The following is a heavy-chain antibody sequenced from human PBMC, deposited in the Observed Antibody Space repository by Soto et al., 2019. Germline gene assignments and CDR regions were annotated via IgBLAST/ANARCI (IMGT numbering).Heavy chain of an antibody. V-gene: IGHV4-30-4*01. J-gene: IGHJ5*01. D-gene: IGHD2-15*01. CDR3: ARGRYCLTGRCFPNWFDS. Sequence: SETLSLTCSVSGDSISTVDYFWAWIRQPPGQALEYIGYIYKSTTTYYNPSFESRVAISLDTSKSQFSLNVTSVTAADTAVYFCARGRYCLTGRCFPNWFDSWGQGTLITVSS. CDR1: GDSISTVDYF. CDR2: IYKSTTT.